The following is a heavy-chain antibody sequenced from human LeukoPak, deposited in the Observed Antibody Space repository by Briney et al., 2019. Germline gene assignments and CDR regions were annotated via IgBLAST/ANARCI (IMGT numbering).Heavy chain of an antibody. CDR2: IRSSDNVI. Sequence: GGPLRLSCAASGFTFSSYTMNWVRQAPGKGLEWVSYIRSSDNVISYGDSVKGRFTISKDNAKNSLYLQMNSLRDEDTAVYYCVRDHKWGFDYWGQGTLVTVSS. J-gene: IGHJ4*02. CDR1: GFTFSSYT. V-gene: IGHV3-48*02. CDR3: VRDHKWGFDY. D-gene: IGHD1-26*01.